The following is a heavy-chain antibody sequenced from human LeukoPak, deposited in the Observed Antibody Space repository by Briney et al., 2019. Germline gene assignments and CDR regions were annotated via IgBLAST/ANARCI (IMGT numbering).Heavy chain of an antibody. CDR2: IYYSGST. CDR1: GGSFSSHQ. V-gene: IGHV4-59*11. Sequence: SETLSLTCTVSGGSFSSHQWSWIRQPPGKVLEWIGYIYYSGSTNYNPSLKSRFTISIDTSSNRFSLMLSSVTAADTAVYYCARGVLTTVSYYMDVWGKGTTVTVSS. D-gene: IGHD4-11*01. J-gene: IGHJ6*03. CDR3: ARGVLTTVSYYMDV.